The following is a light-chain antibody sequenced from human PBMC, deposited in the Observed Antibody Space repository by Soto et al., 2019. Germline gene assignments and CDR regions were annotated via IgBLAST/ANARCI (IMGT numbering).Light chain of an antibody. CDR2: DAS. J-gene: IGKJ1*01. V-gene: IGKV1-5*01. CDR3: QQYNSYSEA. CDR1: QSISTW. Sequence: DIQMTQSPYTLSASVGDSVTLTWRASQSISTWLAWYQQKPGKAPKLLIYDASSLESGVPSRFSGSGSGTEFTLTISSLQPEDFASYYCQQYNSYSEAFGQGTKVDIK.